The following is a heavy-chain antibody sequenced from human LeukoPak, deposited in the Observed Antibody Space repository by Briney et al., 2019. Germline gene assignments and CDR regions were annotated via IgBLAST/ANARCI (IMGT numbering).Heavy chain of an antibody. J-gene: IGHJ4*02. V-gene: IGHV3-20*01. D-gene: IGHD5-18*01. CDR2: INWNGGST. Sequence: GGSLRLSCAASGFTFDDHGMNWVRQAPGRGLEWVSGINWNGGSTFYADSVKGRFTISRDNAKNALYLQMNSLTAEDTALYHCARDRSYGSFDFWGQGTLVTVSS. CDR1: GFTFDDHG. CDR3: ARDRSYGSFDF.